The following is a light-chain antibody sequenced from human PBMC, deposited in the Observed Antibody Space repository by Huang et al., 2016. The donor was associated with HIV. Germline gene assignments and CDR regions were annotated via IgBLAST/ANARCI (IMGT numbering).Light chain of an antibody. V-gene: IGKV4-1*01. CDR3: QQYYSFPG. CDR2: LAS. J-gene: IGKJ1*01. Sequence: DIVMTQSPDSLAVSLGERATISCKSSQSVLSTSNNRNHLAWYQQKPRQRPKLLISLASTRESGVPDRFRGSGSATDFTLTIDNLQAEDVALYFCQQYYSFPGFGQGTYVEV. CDR1: QSVLSTSNNRNH.